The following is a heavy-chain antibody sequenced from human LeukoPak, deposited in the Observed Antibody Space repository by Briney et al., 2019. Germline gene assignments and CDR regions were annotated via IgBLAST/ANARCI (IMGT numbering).Heavy chain of an antibody. CDR1: GFTFSSYG. CDR3: ARVWRGSGSLYDYYYYMDV. V-gene: IGHV3-30*02. D-gene: IGHD3-10*01. Sequence: QTGGSLRLSCAASGFTFSSYGMHWVRQAPGKGLEWVAFIRYDGSNKYYADSVKGRFTISRDNSKNTLYLQMDSLRPEDTAVYYCARVWRGSGSLYDYYYYMDVWGKGTTVTISS. J-gene: IGHJ6*03. CDR2: IRYDGSNK.